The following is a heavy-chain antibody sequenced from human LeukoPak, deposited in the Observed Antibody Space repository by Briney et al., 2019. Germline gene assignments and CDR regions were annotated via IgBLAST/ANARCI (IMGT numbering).Heavy chain of an antibody. V-gene: IGHV4-39*01. D-gene: IGHD2-15*01. CDR2: IYYSGST. Sequence: KTGGSLRLSCAASGFTFSSYAMTWVRQPPGKGLEWIGSIYYSGSTYYNPSLKSRVTISVDTSKNQFSLKLSSVTAADTAVYYCARHGKLGYCSGGSCYPRFDYWGQGTLVTVSS. J-gene: IGHJ4*02. CDR3: ARHGKLGYCSGGSCYPRFDY. CDR1: GFTFSSYA.